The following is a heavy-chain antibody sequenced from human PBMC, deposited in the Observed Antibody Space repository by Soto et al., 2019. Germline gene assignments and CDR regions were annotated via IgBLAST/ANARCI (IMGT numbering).Heavy chain of an antibody. CDR2: MNPNSGNT. CDR1: GYTFTSYD. CDR3: ARGGGSYYDFWSGYNSPYYYYYYMDV. J-gene: IGHJ6*03. Sequence: ASVKVSCKASGYTFTSYDINWVRQATGQGLEWMGWMNPNSGNTGYAQKFQGRVTMTRNTSISTAYMELSSLRSEDTAVYYCARGGGSYYDFWSGYNSPYYYYYYMDVWGKGTTVTVSS. D-gene: IGHD3-3*01. V-gene: IGHV1-8*01.